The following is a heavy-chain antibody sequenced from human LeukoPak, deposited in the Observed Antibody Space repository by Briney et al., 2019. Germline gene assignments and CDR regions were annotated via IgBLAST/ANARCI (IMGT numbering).Heavy chain of an antibody. CDR2: IYYSGST. Sequence: PSETLSLTCAVYGGSFSGYYWSWIRQPPGKGLEWIGYIYYSGSTNYNPSLKSRVTISVDTSKNQFSLKLSSVTAADTAVYYCARDRLSYSSGWYVGYYYGMDVWGQGTTVTDSS. CDR1: GGSFSGYY. V-gene: IGHV4-59*12. D-gene: IGHD6-19*01. CDR3: ARDRLSYSSGWYVGYYYGMDV. J-gene: IGHJ6*02.